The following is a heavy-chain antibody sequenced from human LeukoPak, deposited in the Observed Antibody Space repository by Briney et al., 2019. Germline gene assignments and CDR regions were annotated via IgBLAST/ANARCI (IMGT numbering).Heavy chain of an antibody. CDR3: ARGRNNCGGDCYPFFDY. J-gene: IGHJ4*02. Sequence: PSETLSLTCAVYGGSFSGYYWSWIRQPPGKGLEWIGEINHSGSTNYNPSLKSRVTISVDTSKNQFSLKLSSVTAADTAVYYCARGRNNCGGDCYPFFDYWGQGTLVTVSS. V-gene: IGHV4-34*01. D-gene: IGHD2-21*02. CDR1: GGSFSGYY. CDR2: INHSGST.